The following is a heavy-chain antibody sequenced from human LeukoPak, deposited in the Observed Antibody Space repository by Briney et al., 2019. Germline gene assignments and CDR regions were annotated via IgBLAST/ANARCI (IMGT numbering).Heavy chain of an antibody. D-gene: IGHD2-15*01. CDR2: ITTYNGDT. J-gene: IGHJ4*02. V-gene: IGHV1-18*01. CDR1: GYTFTSYG. CDR3: ARGGYSSGHNRFTY. Sequence: VASVKVSCKASGYTFTSYGISWVRQAPGQGPEWMGWITTYNGDTNSARNLQGRVTMPKETSTTTAHMELRSLRSDGTVVYYCARGGYSSGHNRFTYWGQGTLVTVSS.